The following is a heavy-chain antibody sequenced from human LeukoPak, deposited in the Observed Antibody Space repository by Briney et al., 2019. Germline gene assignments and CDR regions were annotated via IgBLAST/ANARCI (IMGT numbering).Heavy chain of an antibody. CDR3: AREIYDSSGYYYVRG. V-gene: IGHV4-31*03. D-gene: IGHD3-22*01. CDR2: IYHSGTT. Sequence: SETLSLTCTVSGGSISSGGYYWSWIRQHPGKDLEWIGNIYHSGTTFYNPSLESRLTISVDTSKNRFSLKLSSVTAADTAVYYCAREIYDSSGYYYVRGWGQGTLVTVSS. J-gene: IGHJ4*02. CDR1: GGSISSGGYY.